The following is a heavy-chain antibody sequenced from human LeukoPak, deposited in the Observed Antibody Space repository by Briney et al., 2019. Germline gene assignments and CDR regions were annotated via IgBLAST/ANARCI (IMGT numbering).Heavy chain of an antibody. Sequence: PGGSLRLSCAASGFTFSSYTMNWVRQAPGKGLEWVSSVTSSSNYIYYADSVKGRFTISRDNAKNSLYLQMNSLRAEDMAVYYCARDRRYNWFDPWGQGTLVTVSS. CDR2: VTSSSNYI. CDR1: GFTFSSYT. V-gene: IGHV3-21*01. CDR3: ARDRRYNWFDP. J-gene: IGHJ5*02.